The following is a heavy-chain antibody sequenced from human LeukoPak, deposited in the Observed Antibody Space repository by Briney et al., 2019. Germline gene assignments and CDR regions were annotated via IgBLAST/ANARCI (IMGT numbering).Heavy chain of an antibody. Sequence: WETLSLTCTVSGYSINSGYFGGCIRQPPGKGPAWIGSIFHTADVYYNPSLRSRVTLSIDTSRNQVSLKVTSVTAADTALYYCARVVASTSIDSWGEGILVTVSS. CDR2: IFHTADV. CDR1: GYSINSGYF. V-gene: IGHV4-38-2*02. J-gene: IGHJ4*02. D-gene: IGHD2-15*01. CDR3: ARVVASTSIDS.